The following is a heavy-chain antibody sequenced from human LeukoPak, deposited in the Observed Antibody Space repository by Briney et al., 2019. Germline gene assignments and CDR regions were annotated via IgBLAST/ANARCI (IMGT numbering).Heavy chain of an antibody. V-gene: IGHV3-21*01. CDR1: GFTFSSYS. J-gene: IGHJ3*02. Sequence: PGGSLRLSCAASGFTFSSYSMNWVRQAPGKGLEWVSSISSSSSYIYYADSVKGRFTISRDNAKNSLYLQMNSLRAEDTAVYYCARIPPIAAAYDAFDIWGQGTMVTVSS. CDR3: ARIPPIAAAYDAFDI. D-gene: IGHD6-13*01. CDR2: ISSSSSYI.